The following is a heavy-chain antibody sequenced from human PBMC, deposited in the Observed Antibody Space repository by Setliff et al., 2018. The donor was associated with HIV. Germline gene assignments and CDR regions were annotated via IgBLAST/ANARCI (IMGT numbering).Heavy chain of an antibody. Sequence: SETLSLTCTVSGPSISSANYYWGWVRQAPGKGLEWIGTIYYSGGTSYSPSLKSRVTIDIDTSNNKFFMRLTSVTAADTAVYYCARRSGYAEDYWGQGTLVTVSS. D-gene: IGHD5-12*01. CDR3: ARRSGYAEDY. J-gene: IGHJ4*02. CDR2: IYYSGGT. V-gene: IGHV4-39*01. CDR1: GPSISSANYY.